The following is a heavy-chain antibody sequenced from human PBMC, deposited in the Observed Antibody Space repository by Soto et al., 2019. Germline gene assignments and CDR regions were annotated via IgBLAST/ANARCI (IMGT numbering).Heavy chain of an antibody. CDR3: VKGSGYVDWLLPLGLC. CDR2: ISSNGGST. J-gene: IGHJ4*02. D-gene: IGHD3-9*01. CDR1: GFSFSSYA. V-gene: IGHV3-64D*08. Sequence: QPGGSLRLSCSASGFSFSSYAMHWVRQAPGKGLEYVSAISSNGGSTYYADSVKGRFTISRDNSKNTLYLQMSSLRAEDTAVYYCVKGSGYVDWLLPLGLCWGEGTLVTVSS.